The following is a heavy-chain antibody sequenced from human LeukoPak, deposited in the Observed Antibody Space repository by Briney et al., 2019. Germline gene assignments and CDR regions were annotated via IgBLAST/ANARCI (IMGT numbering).Heavy chain of an antibody. J-gene: IGHJ4*02. V-gene: IGHV3-20*04. D-gene: IGHD3-16*01. Sequence: GGSLRLSCAASVFTFDDYGMSWVRHAPGKVLEWVSGMNWNGGSTVCADSVKGRLTISGDNAKNSLYLQMNSLRAEDTALYYCARVGSHGLSYYFDYWGQGTLVTVSS. CDR2: MNWNGGST. CDR1: VFTFDDYG. CDR3: ARVGSHGLSYYFDY.